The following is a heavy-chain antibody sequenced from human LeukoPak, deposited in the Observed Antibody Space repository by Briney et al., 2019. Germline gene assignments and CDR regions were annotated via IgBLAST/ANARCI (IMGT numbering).Heavy chain of an antibody. D-gene: IGHD2-2*02. J-gene: IGHJ4*02. CDR3: ARMRCGHTDNRCYNY. CDR2: IRSGYT. CDR1: GVSVGGYY. Sequence: PSETLSLTCAVHGVSVGGYYWSWIRQSPGKGLEWIGEIRSGYTNYNPSLKTRVTIPADTSENQLSLRLTSVTAADTAVYYCARMRCGHTDNRCYNYWGQGTLVTVSS. V-gene: IGHV4-34*01.